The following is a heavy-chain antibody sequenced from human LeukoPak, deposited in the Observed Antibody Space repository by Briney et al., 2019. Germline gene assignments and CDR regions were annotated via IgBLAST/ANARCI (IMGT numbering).Heavy chain of an antibody. Sequence: GGSLRLSCAASGFTFSSYGMHWVRQAPGKGLEWVAFIRYDGSNKYYADSVKGRFTISRDNSKNTLYLQMNSLRAEDTAVYYCAKDHHSFDSGSYMFPVPDYWGQGTLVTVSS. CDR1: GFTFSSYG. V-gene: IGHV3-30*02. CDR2: IRYDGSNK. J-gene: IGHJ4*02. D-gene: IGHD1-26*01. CDR3: AKDHHSFDSGSYMFPVPDY.